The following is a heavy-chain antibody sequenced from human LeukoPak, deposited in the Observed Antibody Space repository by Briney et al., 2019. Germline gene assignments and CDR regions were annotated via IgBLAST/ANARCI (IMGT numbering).Heavy chain of an antibody. CDR2: INHSGST. CDR3: ARDKGWFGELSS. D-gene: IGHD3-10*01. Sequence: PSETPSLTCAVYGGSFSGYYWSWIRQPPGKGLEWIGEINHSGSTNYNPSLKSRVTISVDTSKNQFSLKLSSVTAADTAVYYCARDKGWFGELSSWGQGTLVTVSS. V-gene: IGHV4-34*01. CDR1: GGSFSGYY. J-gene: IGHJ5*02.